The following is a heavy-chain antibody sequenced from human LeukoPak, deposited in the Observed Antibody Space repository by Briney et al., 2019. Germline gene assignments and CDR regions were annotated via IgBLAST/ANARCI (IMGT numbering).Heavy chain of an antibody. V-gene: IGHV4-59*08. Sequence: PSETLSLTCSVSNGSISTYYWSWIRHSPGKGLEWIGYISYGGATTYNPSLKRRVTISVDSPKNHFSLRLTSLTAADTALYYCARHGGTLDYFDSWGPGSLVTVSP. CDR3: ARHGGTLDYFDS. CDR2: ISYGGAT. J-gene: IGHJ4*02. D-gene: IGHD1-26*01. CDR1: NGSISTYY.